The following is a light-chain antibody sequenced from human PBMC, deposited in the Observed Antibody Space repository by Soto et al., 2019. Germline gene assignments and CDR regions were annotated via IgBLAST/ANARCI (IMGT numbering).Light chain of an antibody. Sequence: IKMYMSVASVSVKIGDRVTITCRASQGISSWLAWYQQKPGKAPQLLIYGASSLQSGVPSRLSGSGSGTDFTLTISSLQPEDFATYYCQQSFSTPRTFGQGTKVDVK. V-gene: IGKV1-12*01. J-gene: IGKJ1*01. CDR3: QQSFSTPRT. CDR2: GAS. CDR1: QGISSW.